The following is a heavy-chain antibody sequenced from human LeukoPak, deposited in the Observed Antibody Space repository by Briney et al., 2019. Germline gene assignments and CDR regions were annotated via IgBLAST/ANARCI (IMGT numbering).Heavy chain of an antibody. CDR3: ARARYNYYDSSGYYPLDY. CDR2: MNPNSGKT. D-gene: IGHD3-22*01. J-gene: IGHJ4*02. V-gene: IGHV1-8*03. CDR1: GYTFTSYD. Sequence: ASVKVSCKASGYTFTSYDINWVRQATGQGLEWMGWMNPNSGKTGYAQKFQGRVTITRNTSISTAYMELSSLRSEDTAVYYCARARYNYYDSSGYYPLDYWGQGTLVTVSS.